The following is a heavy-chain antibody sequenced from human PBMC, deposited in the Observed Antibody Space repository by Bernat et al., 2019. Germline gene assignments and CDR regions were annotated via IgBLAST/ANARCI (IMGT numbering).Heavy chain of an antibody. CDR3: ATLPRHDYGAGDY. Sequence: LQLQESGPGLVKPSETLSLTCTVSGGSISSSSYYWGWIRQPPGKGLEWIGSIYYSGSTYYNPSLKSRVTISVDTSKNQFSLKLSSVTAADTAVYYCATLPRHDYGAGDYWGQGTLVTVSS. D-gene: IGHD4-17*01. J-gene: IGHJ4*02. CDR2: IYYSGST. V-gene: IGHV4-39*01. CDR1: GGSISSSSYY.